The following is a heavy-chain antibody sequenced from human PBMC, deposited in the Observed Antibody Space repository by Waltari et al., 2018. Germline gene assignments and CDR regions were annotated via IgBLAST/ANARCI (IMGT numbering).Heavy chain of an antibody. CDR2: IKSKTEGGTT. CDR1: GFTFSNAW. D-gene: IGHD3-10*01. V-gene: IGHV3-15*01. CDR3: VTDRDRALSSGSLRRFDP. Sequence: EVQLVESGGGLVKPGGSLRLSCVASGFTFSNAWMNWVRQAQGKGLEWVGRIKSKTEGGTTDYAAPVKGRFTISRDDSENTLDLQMDSLKTEDTAVYYCVTDRDRALSSGSLRRFDPWGQGTLVTVSS. J-gene: IGHJ5*02.